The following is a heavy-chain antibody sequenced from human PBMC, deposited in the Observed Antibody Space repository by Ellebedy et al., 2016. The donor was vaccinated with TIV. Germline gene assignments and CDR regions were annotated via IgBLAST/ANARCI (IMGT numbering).Heavy chain of an antibody. Sequence: PGGSLRLSCAASGFTFSSYGMHWVRQAPGKGLEWVAVIWYDGNTEYCADSVKGRFTISRDNSQNTLYLQMNSLRAEDTAVYYCARDNTYFDILTGFDYWGQGTLVTVSS. D-gene: IGHD3-9*01. CDR1: GFTFSSYG. CDR2: IWYDGNTE. CDR3: ARDNTYFDILTGFDY. J-gene: IGHJ4*02. V-gene: IGHV3-33*01.